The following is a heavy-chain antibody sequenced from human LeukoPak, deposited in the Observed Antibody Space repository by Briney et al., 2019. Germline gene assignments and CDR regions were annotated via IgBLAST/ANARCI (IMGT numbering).Heavy chain of an antibody. CDR3: AREVGPLDY. Sequence: GGSLRLSCAASGFTFSDFGMHWVRQAPGKGLEWVAFIRYDGSNQYYADSVKGRFTISRDNSKNTLYLQMSLTTEDTAVYYCAREVGPLDYWGQGTLVTVSS. V-gene: IGHV3-30*02. CDR1: GFTFSDFG. CDR2: IRYDGSNQ. J-gene: IGHJ4*02.